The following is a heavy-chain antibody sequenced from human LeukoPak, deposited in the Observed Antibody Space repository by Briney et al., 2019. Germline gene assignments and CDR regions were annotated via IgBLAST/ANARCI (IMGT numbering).Heavy chain of an antibody. CDR2: IYYSGST. CDR3: ARILRITIFGGDIGDWFDP. D-gene: IGHD3-3*01. CDR1: GGSISSSSYY. V-gene: IGHV4-39*01. Sequence: SETLSFTCTVSGGSISSSSYYWGWIRQPPGKGLEWIGSIYYSGSTYYNPSLKSRVTISVDTSKNQFSLKLSSVTAADTAVYYCARILRITIFGGDIGDWFDPWGQGTLVTVSS. J-gene: IGHJ5*02.